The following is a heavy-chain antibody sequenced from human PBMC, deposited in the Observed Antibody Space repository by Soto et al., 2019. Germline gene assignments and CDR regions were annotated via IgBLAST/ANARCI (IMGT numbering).Heavy chain of an antibody. Sequence: PGGSLRLSCAASGFTFSSYAMSWVRQAPGKGLEWVSAISGSGGSTYYADSVKGRFTISRDNSKNTLYLQMNSLRAEDTAVYYCAKGQTRLLWFGELLLAYWGQGTLVTVSS. J-gene: IGHJ4*02. CDR3: AKGQTRLLWFGELLLAY. V-gene: IGHV3-23*01. CDR2: ISGSGGST. CDR1: GFTFSSYA. D-gene: IGHD3-10*01.